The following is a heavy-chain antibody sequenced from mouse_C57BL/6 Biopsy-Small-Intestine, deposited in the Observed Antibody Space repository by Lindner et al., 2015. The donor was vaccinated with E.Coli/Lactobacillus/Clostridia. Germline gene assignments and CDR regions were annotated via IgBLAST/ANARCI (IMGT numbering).Heavy chain of an antibody. J-gene: IGHJ2*01. V-gene: IGHV1-4*01. CDR2: INPSSGYT. CDR3: ARDYYGSTFDY. D-gene: IGHD1-1*01. Sequence: VQLQESGAELARPGASVKMSCKASGYTFTSYTVHWVKQRPGQGLEWIGYINPSSGYTKYNQKFKDKATLTADKSSSTAYMQLSSLTYEDSAVYYCARDYYGSTFDYWGQGTTLTVSS. CDR1: GYTFTSYT.